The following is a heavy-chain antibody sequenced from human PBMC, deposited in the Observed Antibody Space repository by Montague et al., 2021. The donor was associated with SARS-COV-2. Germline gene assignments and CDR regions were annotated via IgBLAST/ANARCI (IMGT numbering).Heavy chain of an antibody. CDR2: TYFRSSFYN. CDR1: GDSVSSSTVA. Sequence: CAISGDSVSSSTVAWNWLRQSPSRGLEWLGRTYFRSSFYNDCALSVKSRLNIQPDSAKNQFSLQLTSVTPEDTAIYYCARQDTSGWLTFDYWGQGILVTVSS. CDR3: ARQDTSGWLTFDY. V-gene: IGHV6-1*01. D-gene: IGHD6-19*01. J-gene: IGHJ4*02.